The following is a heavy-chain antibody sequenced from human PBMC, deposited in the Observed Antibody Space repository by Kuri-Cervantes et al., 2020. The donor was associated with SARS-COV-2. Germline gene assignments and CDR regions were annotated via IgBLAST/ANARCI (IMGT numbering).Heavy chain of an antibody. Sequence: GGPLRLSCAALGFTFGNYAMSWVRQAPGKGLEGVAVISYDGSNKYYANSVKGRFTISSNNTQNSLYLEMNSLRPEETDVYYCARDLGYFSSTRCYEDHYMDAWGKGTPVTVSS. CDR3: ARDLGYFSSTRCYEDHYMDA. D-gene: IGHD2-2*01. V-gene: IGHV3-30*04. J-gene: IGHJ6*03. CDR1: GFTFGNYA. CDR2: ISYDGSNK.